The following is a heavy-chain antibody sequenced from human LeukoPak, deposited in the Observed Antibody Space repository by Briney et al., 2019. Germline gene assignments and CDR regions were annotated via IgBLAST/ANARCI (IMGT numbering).Heavy chain of an antibody. D-gene: IGHD6-19*01. CDR1: GFTFSGYW. CDR2: INSDGYST. CDR3: ARGTAVAGTDY. Sequence: GGSLRLSCAASGFTFSGYWMHWVRQAPGKGLVWVSRINSDGYSTSYADSVKGRFTISRENAKNTLYLQMNSLSAEDTAVYYCARGTAVAGTDYWGQGTLVTVSS. V-gene: IGHV3-74*01. J-gene: IGHJ4*02.